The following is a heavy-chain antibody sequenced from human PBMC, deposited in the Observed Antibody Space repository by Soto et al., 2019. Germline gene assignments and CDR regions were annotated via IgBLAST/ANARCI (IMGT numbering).Heavy chain of an antibody. Sequence: PGGSLRLSCAPSGFTFSSYGMHWARQAPGKGLEWVAVIWYDGSNKVYADSVKGRFTISRDNSKNTLYLQINSLRAEDTAVYYCARDLSGDYGALDTWGQGTMVTVSS. D-gene: IGHD4-17*01. CDR2: IWYDGSNK. CDR3: ARDLSGDYGALDT. J-gene: IGHJ3*02. V-gene: IGHV3-33*01. CDR1: GFTFSSYG.